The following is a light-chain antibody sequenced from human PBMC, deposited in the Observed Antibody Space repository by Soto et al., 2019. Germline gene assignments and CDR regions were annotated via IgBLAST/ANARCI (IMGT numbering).Light chain of an antibody. Sequence: AIQLTQSPSSLSASVGDRVTITCRASQGIRIYLAWYQQKPGEAPKLLIYAASTLYRGVPSRFSGSGSGTDFALTISSLQAEDFATYYCLQLCNYPPTFGQGTKVEIK. CDR2: AAS. J-gene: IGKJ1*01. V-gene: IGKV1-6*01. CDR3: LQLCNYPPT. CDR1: QGIRIY.